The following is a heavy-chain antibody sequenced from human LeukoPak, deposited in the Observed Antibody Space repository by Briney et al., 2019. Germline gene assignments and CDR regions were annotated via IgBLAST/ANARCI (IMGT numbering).Heavy chain of an antibody. D-gene: IGHD3-22*01. V-gene: IGHV3-23*01. CDR1: GFTFSSYG. CDR2: ISGSGYNT. Sequence: GGTLRLSCAASGFTFSSYGMSWVRQAPGKGLEWVSAISGSGYNTYYADSVMGRFTISRDNSKNTMYLQMNSLRAEDTAVYYCAKGAEEGVVITSVYYYYMDVWGKGTTVTISS. CDR3: AKGAEEGVVITSVYYYYMDV. J-gene: IGHJ6*03.